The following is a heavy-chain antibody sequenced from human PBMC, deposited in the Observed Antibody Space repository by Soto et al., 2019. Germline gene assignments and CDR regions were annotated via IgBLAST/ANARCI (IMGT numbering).Heavy chain of an antibody. CDR2: IYPGDSDT. Sequence: GESLKISCKGSGYSFTSYWIGWVRQMPGKGLEWMGIIYPGDSDTRYSPSFQGQVTISADKSISTAYLQWSSLKASDTAMYYCARHIIGFVRGVIADNWFDSWGQGTXVTGSS. V-gene: IGHV5-51*01. CDR1: GYSFTSYW. D-gene: IGHD3-10*02. CDR3: ARHIIGFVRGVIADNWFDS. J-gene: IGHJ5*01.